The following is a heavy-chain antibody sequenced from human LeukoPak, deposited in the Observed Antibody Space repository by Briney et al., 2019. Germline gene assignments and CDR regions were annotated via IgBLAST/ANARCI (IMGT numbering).Heavy chain of an antibody. V-gene: IGHV4-34*01. CDR3: ARIEISDSSSWYDPHFDY. J-gene: IGHJ4*02. CDR1: GGSFSGYY. D-gene: IGHD6-13*01. CDR2: INHSGST. Sequence: PSETLSLTCAVYGGSFSGYYWSWIRQPPGKGLEWIGEINHSGSTNYNPSLKSRVTISVDTSKNQFSLKLSSVTAADTAVYYCARIEISDSSSWYDPHFDYWGQGTLVTVSS.